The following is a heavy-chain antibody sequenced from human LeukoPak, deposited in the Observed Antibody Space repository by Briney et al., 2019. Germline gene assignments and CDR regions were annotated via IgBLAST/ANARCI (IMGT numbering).Heavy chain of an antibody. Sequence: GGSLRLSCAASGFTFSSYNMSWVRQAPGKGLEWVANINEAGTMKSVADSVKGRFTISRDNTKNSLYLEMNSLRAEDTAVYYCAVAITMIVVETHALDIWGQGTMVTVSS. D-gene: IGHD3-22*01. CDR2: INEAGTMK. V-gene: IGHV3-7*03. CDR1: GFTFSSYN. J-gene: IGHJ3*02. CDR3: AVAITMIVVETHALDI.